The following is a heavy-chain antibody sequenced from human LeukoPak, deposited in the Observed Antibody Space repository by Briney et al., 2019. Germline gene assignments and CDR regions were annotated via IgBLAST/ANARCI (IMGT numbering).Heavy chain of an antibody. Sequence: GGSLRLSCAASGFTFSNYWMHWVRQAPGKGLVWVSAISGSGGSTYYADSVKGRFTISRGNSKNTLYLQMNSLRAEDTAVYYCAKWDWNFIGDVWGKGTTVTVSS. J-gene: IGHJ6*04. V-gene: IGHV3-23*01. CDR1: GFTFSNYW. CDR3: AKWDWNFIGDV. CDR2: ISGSGGST. D-gene: IGHD1-7*01.